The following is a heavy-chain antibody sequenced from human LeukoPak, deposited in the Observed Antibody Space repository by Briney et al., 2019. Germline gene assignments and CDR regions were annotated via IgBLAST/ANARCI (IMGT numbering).Heavy chain of an antibody. CDR2: INPNSGGT. CDR1: GYTFTGYY. CDR3: AGDLRGYSYGFINY. V-gene: IGHV1-2*02. J-gene: IGHJ4*02. D-gene: IGHD5-18*01. Sequence: ASVKGSCKASGYTFTGYYMHWVRQAPGEGLEWMGWINPNSGGTNYAQKFQGRVTMTRDTSISTAYMELSRLRSDDTAVYYCAGDLRGYSYGFINYWGQGTLVTVSS.